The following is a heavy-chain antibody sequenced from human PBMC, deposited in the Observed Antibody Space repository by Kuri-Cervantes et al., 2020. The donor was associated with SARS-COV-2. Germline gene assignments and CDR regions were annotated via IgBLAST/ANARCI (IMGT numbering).Heavy chain of an antibody. J-gene: IGHJ4*02. D-gene: IGHD4-11*01. CDR3: ARIDDYSSSLDY. CDR1: GFTFSNAW. CDR2: IKSKTDGGTT. V-gene: IGHV3-15*05. Sequence: GESLKISCAASGFTFSNAWMSWVRQAPGKGLEWVGRIKSKTDGGTTDYAAPVKGRFTISRDDSKNTLYLQMNSLRAEDTAVYYCARIDDYSSSLDYWGQGTLVTVSS.